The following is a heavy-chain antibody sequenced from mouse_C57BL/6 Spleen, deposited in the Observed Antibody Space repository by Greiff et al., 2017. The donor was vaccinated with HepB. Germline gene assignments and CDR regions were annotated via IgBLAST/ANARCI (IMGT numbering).Heavy chain of an antibody. Sequence: VKLQESGAELVRPGSSVKLSCKASGYTFTSYWMHWVKQRPIQGLEWIGNIDPSDSETHYNQKFKDKATLTVDKSSSTAYMQLSSLTSEDSAVYYCARLGSNYEFAYWGQGTLVTVSA. D-gene: IGHD2-5*01. CDR3: ARLGSNYEFAY. CDR1: GYTFTSYW. CDR2: IDPSDSET. V-gene: IGHV1-52*01. J-gene: IGHJ3*01.